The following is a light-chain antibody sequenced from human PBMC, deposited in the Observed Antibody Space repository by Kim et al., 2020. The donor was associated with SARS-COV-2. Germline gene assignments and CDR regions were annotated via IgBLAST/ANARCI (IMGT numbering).Light chain of an antibody. Sequence: SPGATATLACRASQSIGNSLAWYQQKPGQVPRVRIYGESTRAPDTSAKFRGSGSGTDLTLNIYGLQSEDSAVYYCQQYNNWPAFTFGGGTKVDIK. CDR2: GES. CDR3: QQYNNWPAFT. V-gene: IGKV3-15*01. J-gene: IGKJ4*01. CDR1: QSIGNS.